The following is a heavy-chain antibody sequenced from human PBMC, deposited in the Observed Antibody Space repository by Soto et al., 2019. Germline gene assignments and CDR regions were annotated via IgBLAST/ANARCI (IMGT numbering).Heavy chain of an antibody. V-gene: IGHV1-18*04. CDR2: ISAYNGNT. D-gene: IGHD6-6*01. J-gene: IGHJ5*02. CDR1: GYTFTSYG. Sequence: QVQLVQSGAEVKKPGASVKVSCKASGYTFTSYGISWVRQAPGQGLEWMGWISAYNGNTNYAQKLQGRVTMTTDTAPSTAYMELRSLRSDATAVYYCARGYSSSSRIRDNNWFDPWGPGTLVTVSS. CDR3: ARGYSSSSRIRDNNWFDP.